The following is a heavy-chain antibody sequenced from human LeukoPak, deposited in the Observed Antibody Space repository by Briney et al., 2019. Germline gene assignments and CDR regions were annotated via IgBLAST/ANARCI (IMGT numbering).Heavy chain of an antibody. J-gene: IGHJ5*02. CDR1: GYTFTGYY. CDR3: ARAAQEIYYDILTGYGSWFDP. Sequence: ASVKVSCKASGYTFTGYYMHWVRQAPGQGLEWMGWINPNSGGTNYAQKFQGRVTMTRDTSISTAYMELSRLRSDDTAVYYCARAAQEIYYDILTGYGSWFDPWGQGTLVTVSS. V-gene: IGHV1-2*02. D-gene: IGHD3-9*01. CDR2: INPNSGGT.